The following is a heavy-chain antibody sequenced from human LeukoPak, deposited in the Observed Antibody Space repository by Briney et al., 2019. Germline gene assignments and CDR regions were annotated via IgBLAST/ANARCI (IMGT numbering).Heavy chain of an antibody. J-gene: IGHJ3*02. D-gene: IGHD6-19*01. CDR2: MNPNSGNT. V-gene: IGHV1-8*01. Sequence: ASVKVSCKASGYTFTSYGINWVRQATGQGLEWMGWMNPNSGNTGYAQKFQGRVTMTRNTSISTAYMELSSLRSEDTAVYYCARKAGYSSGWYGDAFDIWGQGTMVTVSS. CDR3: ARKAGYSSGWYGDAFDI. CDR1: GYTFTSYG.